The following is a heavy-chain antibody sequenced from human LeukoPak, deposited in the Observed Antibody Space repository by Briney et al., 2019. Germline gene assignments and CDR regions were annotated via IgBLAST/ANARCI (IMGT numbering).Heavy chain of an antibody. CDR3: ARLGTTVTTDY. J-gene: IGHJ4*02. Sequence: SETLSLTCTVSGGSISSSSYYWGWIRQPPGKGLEWFGSIYYRGSTYYNPSLKSRVTISVDTSKNQFSLKLSSVTAADTAVYYCARLGTTVTTDYWGQGTLVTVSS. CDR1: GGSISSSSYY. D-gene: IGHD4-17*01. V-gene: IGHV4-39*01. CDR2: IYYRGST.